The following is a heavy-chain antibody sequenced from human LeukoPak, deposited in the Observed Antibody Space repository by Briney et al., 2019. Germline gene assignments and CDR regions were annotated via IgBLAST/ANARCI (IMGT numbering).Heavy chain of an antibody. CDR3: ARDSASDTLGY. D-gene: IGHD2-2*02. J-gene: IGHJ4*02. CDR1: GFTFSRYW. V-gene: IGHV3-7*01. CDR2: IKPDGTAK. Sequence: PGGSLRLSCVGSGFTFSRYWMSWVRQAPGKGLEWVANIKPDGTAKYYVDSVKGRFTMSRDNAKNLLYLQLDSLRVGDTAIYYCARDSASDTLGYWGQGTLVTVSS.